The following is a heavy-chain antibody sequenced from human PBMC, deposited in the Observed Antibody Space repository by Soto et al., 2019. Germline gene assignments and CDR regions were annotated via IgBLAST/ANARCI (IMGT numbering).Heavy chain of an antibody. CDR1: GYNFASYW. D-gene: IGHD6-19*01. CDR3: ARAPSHGWFKHFDY. J-gene: IGHJ4*02. Sequence: EVQMVQSGAEVKKSGESLKISCKGSGYNFASYWIGWVRQKPGKGLEWMGIIYPGDSDTRYSPSFEGHVTISADKSTSTAYMQWSSLGASDTAIYYCARAPSHGWFKHFDYWGQGTLVTVSS. V-gene: IGHV5-51*01. CDR2: IYPGDSDT.